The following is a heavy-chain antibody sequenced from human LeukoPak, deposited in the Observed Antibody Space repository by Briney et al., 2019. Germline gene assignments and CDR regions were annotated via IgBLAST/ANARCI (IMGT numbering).Heavy chain of an antibody. Sequence: ASVKVSCKASGYTFTSYGISWVRQAPGQGLEWMGWISAYNGNTNYAQKLQGRVTMTTDTSTSTAYMELRSLRSDDTAVYYCARGSGSWYVRGDNWFDPWGQGTLVTVSS. D-gene: IGHD6-13*01. J-gene: IGHJ5*02. CDR2: ISAYNGNT. CDR1: GYTFTSYG. V-gene: IGHV1-18*01. CDR3: ARGSGSWYVRGDNWFDP.